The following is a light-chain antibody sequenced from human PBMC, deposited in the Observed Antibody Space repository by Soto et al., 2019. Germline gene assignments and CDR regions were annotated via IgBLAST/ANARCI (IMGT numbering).Light chain of an antibody. J-gene: IGLJ3*02. CDR1: SSNIGAGYD. CDR3: QSYDSSLSAWV. Sequence: QAVVTQPPSVSGAPGQRVTISCTESSSNIGAGYDVHWYQQLPGTAPKLLIYANSNRPSGVPDRFSGSKSGTSASLAITGLQAEDEADYYYQSYDSSLSAWVFGGGTKLTVL. CDR2: ANS. V-gene: IGLV1-40*01.